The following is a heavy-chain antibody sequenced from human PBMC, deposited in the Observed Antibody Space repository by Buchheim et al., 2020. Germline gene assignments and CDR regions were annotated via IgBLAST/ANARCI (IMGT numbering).Heavy chain of an antibody. CDR3: AKNPTNYYGMDV. D-gene: IGHD1-26*01. CDR1: GFTFSSYG. CDR2: ISYDGSNK. J-gene: IGHJ6*02. V-gene: IGHV3-30*18. Sequence: QVQLVESGGGVVQPGRSLRLSCAASGFTFSSYGMHWVRQAPGKGLEWVAVISYDGSNKYYADSVKGRFTISRDNSKNPLYLQMNSLRAEDTAVYYCAKNPTNYYGMDVWGQGTT.